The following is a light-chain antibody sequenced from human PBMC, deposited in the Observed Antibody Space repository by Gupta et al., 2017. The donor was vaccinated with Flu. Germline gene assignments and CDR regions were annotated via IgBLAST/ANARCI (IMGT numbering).Light chain of an antibody. CDR1: QSTSGY. J-gene: IGKJ4*01. Sequence: DIQMTQSPSSLSAFVGDRVTITCRASQSTSGYLNWYQQEPGKAPKLLIYAVSNLQNGVPSRFSGSGSGTDFTLTISRRQPEDSATYYCQQSDSSPLTVGGGTKVDIK. V-gene: IGKV1-39*01. CDR3: QQSDSSPLT. CDR2: AVS.